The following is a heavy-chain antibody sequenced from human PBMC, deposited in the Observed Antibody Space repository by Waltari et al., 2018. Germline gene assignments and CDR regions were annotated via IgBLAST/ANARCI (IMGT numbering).Heavy chain of an antibody. D-gene: IGHD2-21*02. V-gene: IGHV1-69*01. CDR3: ASLAHCGGDCYAEYFQH. CDR2: IIPIFCTA. Sequence: QVQLVQSGAEVKKPGSSVKVSCKASGGTFSSYAISWVRQAPGQGLEWMGGIIPIFCTANYAQNFEGRLPITGAQSTNTAYLKLCSLGSEDTAVDYCASLAHCGGDCYAEYFQHWGQGTLVTVSS. J-gene: IGHJ1*01. CDR1: GGTFSSYA.